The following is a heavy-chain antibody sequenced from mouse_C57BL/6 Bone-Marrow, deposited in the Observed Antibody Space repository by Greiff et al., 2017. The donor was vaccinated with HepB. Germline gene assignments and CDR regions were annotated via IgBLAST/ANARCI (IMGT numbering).Heavy chain of an antibody. J-gene: IGHJ4*01. V-gene: IGHV1-82*01. D-gene: IGHD2-3*01. CDR1: GYAFSSSW. Sequence: QVQLQQSGPELVKPGASVKISCKASGYAFSSSWMNWVKQRPGKGLEWIGRIYPGDGDTNYNGKFKGKATLTADKSSSTAYMQLSSLTSEDSAVYFCARWRLLHYAMDYWGQGTSVTVSS. CDR2: IYPGDGDT. CDR3: ARWRLLHYAMDY.